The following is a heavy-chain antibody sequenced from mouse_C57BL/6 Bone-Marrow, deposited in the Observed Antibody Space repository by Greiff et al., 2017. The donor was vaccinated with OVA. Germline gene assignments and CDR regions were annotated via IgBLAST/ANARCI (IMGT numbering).Heavy chain of an antibody. CDR2: INPSSGYT. D-gene: IGHD2-10*02. V-gene: IGHV1-4*01. CDR1: GYTFTSYT. J-gene: IGHJ3*01. CDR3: ARHSIDWVAY. Sequence: QVQLKQSGAELARPGASVKMSCKASGYTFTSYTMHWVKQRPGQGLEWIGYINPSSGYTKYNQKFKDKATLTADKSSSTAYMQLSSLTSEDAAVYYCARHSIDWVAYWGQGTLVTVSA.